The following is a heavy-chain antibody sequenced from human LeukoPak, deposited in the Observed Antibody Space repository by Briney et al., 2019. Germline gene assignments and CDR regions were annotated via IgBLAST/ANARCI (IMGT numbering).Heavy chain of an antibody. CDR2: IYYSGST. J-gene: IGHJ4*02. CDR1: GGSISSGDYY. D-gene: IGHD1-7*01. Sequence: PSQTLSLTRTVSGGSISSGDYYWSWIRQPPGKGLEWIGYIYYSGSTYYNPSLKSRVTISVDTSKNQFSLKLSSVTAADTAVYYCARETGTTFFFDYWDQGTLVTVSS. V-gene: IGHV4-30-4*08. CDR3: ARETGTTFFFDY.